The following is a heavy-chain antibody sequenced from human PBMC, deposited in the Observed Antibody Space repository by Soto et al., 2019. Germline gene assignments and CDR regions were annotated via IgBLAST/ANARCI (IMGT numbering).Heavy chain of an antibody. CDR2: ITSGDST. CDR3: VKDQVGGVDY. D-gene: IGHD2-15*01. Sequence: GGSLRLSCAASGFTFNTAAMSWVRQAPGKGLEWVSVITSGDSTFYGDSVKGRFTISRDTSKTTLYLQMNSLRVEDTAVYYCVKDQVGGVDYWGQGTLVTVSS. J-gene: IGHJ4*02. CDR1: GFTFNTAA. V-gene: IGHV3-23*01.